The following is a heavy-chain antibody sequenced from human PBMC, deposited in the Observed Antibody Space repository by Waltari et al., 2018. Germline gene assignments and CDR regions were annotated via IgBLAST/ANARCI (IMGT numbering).Heavy chain of an antibody. Sequence: EGQLVESGGGLVKPGGCLRLYCVASGFTFSNYWMHWVHQAPGKGLGCVSRIKSDGISARYADPVKGRFVVSRDNAKNTLYLEINSLGAEDTAVYYCARGGDDDNWYPGFFDSWGQGTLVTVSS. CDR3: ARGGDDDNWYPGFFDS. CDR1: GFTFSNYW. J-gene: IGHJ4*02. V-gene: IGHV3-74*01. D-gene: IGHD1-1*01. CDR2: IKSDGISA.